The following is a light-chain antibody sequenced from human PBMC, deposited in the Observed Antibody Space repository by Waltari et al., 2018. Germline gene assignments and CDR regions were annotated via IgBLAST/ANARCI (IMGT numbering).Light chain of an antibody. CDR1: SSDVGGYNS. Sequence: QSALTQPASVSGSPGQSITIPCTGSSSDVGGYNSVSWYQQYPGKPPKRMIYDVSNRPSGVSNRFSGSKSGNTASLTISGLQAEDEADYYCSSYTTSSTLGFGGGTKLTVL. CDR3: SSYTTSSTLG. CDR2: DVS. J-gene: IGLJ2*01. V-gene: IGLV2-14*03.